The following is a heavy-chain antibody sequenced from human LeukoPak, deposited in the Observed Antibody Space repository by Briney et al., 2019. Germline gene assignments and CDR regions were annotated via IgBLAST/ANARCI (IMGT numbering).Heavy chain of an antibody. CDR2: IDSDGSIT. CDR1: GFTFDDYA. CDR3: SRDPSAVAGNFDY. J-gene: IGHJ4*02. D-gene: IGHD6-19*01. V-gene: IGHV3-74*01. Sequence: GGSLRLSCAASGFTFDDYAMHWVRQAPGKGLVWVSRIDSDGSITNYADSVKGRFTISRDNAKNTLFLQMNSLRAEDTAVYYCSRDPSAVAGNFDYWGQGTLVTVSS.